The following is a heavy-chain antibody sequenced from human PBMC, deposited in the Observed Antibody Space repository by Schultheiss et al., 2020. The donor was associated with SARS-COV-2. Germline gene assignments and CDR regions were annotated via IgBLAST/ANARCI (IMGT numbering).Heavy chain of an antibody. V-gene: IGHV4-34*01. CDR2: INHSGST. CDR3: ARDPRGAARQGA. CDR1: GASLSTYY. J-gene: IGHJ5*02. Sequence: SETLSLTCTVSGASLSTYYWSWIRQPPGKGLEWIGEINHSGSTNYNPSLKSRVTISVDTSKNQFSLKLSSVTAADTAVYYCARDPRGAARQGAWGQGTLVTVSS. D-gene: IGHD6-6*01.